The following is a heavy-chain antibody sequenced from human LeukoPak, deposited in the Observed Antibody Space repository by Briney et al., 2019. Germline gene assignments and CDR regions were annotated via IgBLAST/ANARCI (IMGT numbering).Heavy chain of an antibody. V-gene: IGHV1-46*01. J-gene: IGHJ4*02. CDR3: ARGKYSSIITVPYYFDY. D-gene: IGHD3-22*01. CDR2: INPSGGST. CDR1: GYTFTTYS. Sequence: ASVKVSCKASGYTFTTYSINWVRQAPGQGLEWMGKINPSGGSTTYAQKFQGRVTMTRDTSTSTVYMELSSLRFEDTAVYYCARGKYSSIITVPYYFDYWGQGTLVTVAS.